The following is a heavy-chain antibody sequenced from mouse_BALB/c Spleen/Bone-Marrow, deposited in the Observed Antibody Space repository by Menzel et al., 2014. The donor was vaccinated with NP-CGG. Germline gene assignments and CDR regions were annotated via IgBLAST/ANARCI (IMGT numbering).Heavy chain of an antibody. J-gene: IGHJ1*01. V-gene: IGHV1S127*01. D-gene: IGHD2-4*01. CDR1: GYTFTSYW. CDR2: IDPPDSYT. Sequence: VQLQESGAELVKSGASVKMSCKASGYTFTSYWMHWVKQRPGQGLEWIGVIDPPDSYTSYNQKFKGKATLTVDTSSSTAYMQLSSLTSEDSAVYYCTRGDYDWYFDVWGAGTTVTVSS. CDR3: TRGDYDWYFDV.